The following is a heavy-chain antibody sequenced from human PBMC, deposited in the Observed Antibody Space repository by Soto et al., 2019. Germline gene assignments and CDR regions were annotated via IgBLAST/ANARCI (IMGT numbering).Heavy chain of an antibody. D-gene: IGHD6-13*01. CDR2: INPSGGST. CDR3: ARFGAIAATIYSFIDY. J-gene: IGHJ4*02. Sequence: GASVKVSCKASGYTFTSYYMHWVRQAPGQGLEWMGIINPSGGSTSYAQKFQGRVTMTRDTSTSTVYMELSSLRSEDTAVYYCARFGAIAATIYSFIDYWGQGTLVTVSS. CDR1: GYTFTSYY. V-gene: IGHV1-46*03.